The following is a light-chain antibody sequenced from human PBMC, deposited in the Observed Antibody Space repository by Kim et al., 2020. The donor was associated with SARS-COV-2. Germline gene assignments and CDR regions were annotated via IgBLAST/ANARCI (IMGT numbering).Light chain of an antibody. CDR3: QQYGSSPQT. CDR2: GAY. V-gene: IGKV3-20*01. Sequence: SPGERATLSCRASQSVSSSYLVGYQQKPGQAPRLLIYGAYSRATGIPDRFSGSVSGTDFTLNISRLEPEDFAVYYCQQYGSSPQTFGQETKLEIK. CDR1: QSVSSSY. J-gene: IGKJ2*01.